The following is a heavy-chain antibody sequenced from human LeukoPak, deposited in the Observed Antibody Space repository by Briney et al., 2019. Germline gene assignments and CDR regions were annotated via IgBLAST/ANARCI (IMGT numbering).Heavy chain of an antibody. CDR2: ISSSGSTI. CDR1: GFTFSDYY. CDR3: ASNSGYNWFDP. V-gene: IGHV3-11*04. D-gene: IGHD2/OR15-2a*01. Sequence: NPGGSLRLSCTASGFTFSDYYMSWIRQAPGKGLEWVSYISSSGSTIYYADSEKGRFTISRDNAKNSLYLQMNSLRAEDTAVYYCASNSGYNWFDPWGQGTLVTVSS. J-gene: IGHJ5*02.